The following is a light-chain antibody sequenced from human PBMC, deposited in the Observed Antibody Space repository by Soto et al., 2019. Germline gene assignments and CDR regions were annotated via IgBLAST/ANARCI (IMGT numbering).Light chain of an antibody. J-gene: IGLJ2*01. V-gene: IGLV2-14*01. CDR1: SSDVAIYNH. CDR2: EVS. Sequence: QSALTQPASVSGSPGQSITISCTGTSSDVAIYNHVSWYQQHPGKAPKLMIYEVSNRPSGVSNRFSGSKSGNTASLTISGLQTEDEADYYCSSYTPVSVIFGGGTQLTVL. CDR3: SSYTPVSVI.